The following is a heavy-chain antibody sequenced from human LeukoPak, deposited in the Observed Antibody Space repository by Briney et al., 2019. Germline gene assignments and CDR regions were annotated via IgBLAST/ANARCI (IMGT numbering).Heavy chain of an antibody. Sequence: ASVKVSCKASGYTFTSYYMHWVRQAPGQGLEWMGIINPNGGNTSYAQKFQGRVTMTKDTSTSTVYMELSSLRSEDTAVYYCAPSGRPSSFDYWGQGTLVTVSS. J-gene: IGHJ4*02. V-gene: IGHV1-46*01. CDR2: INPNGGNT. CDR3: APSGRPSSFDY. D-gene: IGHD1-26*01. CDR1: GYTFTSYY.